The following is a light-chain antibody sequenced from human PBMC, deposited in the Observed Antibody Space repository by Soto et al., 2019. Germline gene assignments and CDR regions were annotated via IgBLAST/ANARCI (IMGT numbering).Light chain of an antibody. V-gene: IGLV1-44*01. CDR3: AAWGDSLNTWV. J-gene: IGLJ3*02. Sequence: QSVLTQPPSASGTPGQRVTISCSGSSSNIGSNAVSWYQHFPGTAPKVLIDSDDQRPSGVPDRFSGSKSGTSASLAISGLQAEDEADYFCAAWGDSLNTWVFGGGTKLTVL. CDR2: SDD. CDR1: SSNIGSNA.